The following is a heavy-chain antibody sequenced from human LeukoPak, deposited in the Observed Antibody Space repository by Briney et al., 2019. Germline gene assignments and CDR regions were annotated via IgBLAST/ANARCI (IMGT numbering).Heavy chain of an antibody. D-gene: IGHD6-13*01. J-gene: IGHJ3*01. CDR1: RFTFSTYA. Sequence: GGSLRLSCAASRFTFSTYAIHWVRHAPGKGLEWVAVISYDGSNKYYADSVKGRFTISRDNSKNTLYLQMNSPRAEDTAVYYCARPHRDSSSWYLDAFDVWGQGTMVTVSS. V-gene: IGHV3-30*04. CDR2: ISYDGSNK. CDR3: ARPHRDSSSWYLDAFDV.